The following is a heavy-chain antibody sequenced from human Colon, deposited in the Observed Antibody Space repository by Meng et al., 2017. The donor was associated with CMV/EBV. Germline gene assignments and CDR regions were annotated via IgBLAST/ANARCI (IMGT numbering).Heavy chain of an antibody. Sequence: GESLKISWAGSGFTFETYSMQWVRQAPGRGLEWVASVSSSSAFIYYVDSLQGRFTISRDNAKNSLFLQMNSLRAEDTAVYYCARGADLDFWGQGTLVTVSS. CDR3: ARGADLDF. CDR2: VSSSSAFI. CDR1: GFTFETYS. J-gene: IGHJ4*02. V-gene: IGHV3-21*01. D-gene: IGHD4/OR15-4a*01.